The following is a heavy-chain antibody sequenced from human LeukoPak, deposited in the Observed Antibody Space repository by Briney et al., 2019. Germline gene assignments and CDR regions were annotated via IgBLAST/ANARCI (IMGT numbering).Heavy chain of an antibody. J-gene: IGHJ4*02. D-gene: IGHD3-16*01. V-gene: IGHV1-18*04. CDR3: AVEGGSGYFDY. Sequence: ASVKVSCKASGYTFTGYYLHWVRQAPGQGLEWMGWISAYNGNTNYAQRLQGRLTMTTDTSTSTAYMELRSLRSDDTSVYYWAVEGGSGYFDYWGQGTLVTVSS. CDR1: GYTFTGYY. CDR2: ISAYNGNT.